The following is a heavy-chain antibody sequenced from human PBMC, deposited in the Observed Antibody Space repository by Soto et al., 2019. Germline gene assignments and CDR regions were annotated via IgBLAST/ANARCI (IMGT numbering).Heavy chain of an antibody. CDR1: GYTFSTSG. Sequence: QVQLVQSGAEVRKPGASVKVSCKASGYTFSTSGMSWLRQAPGQGREWMGWISTYNGDTNDAPKFQDRVTMTSDTSPSTVYMELRSLRSDDTAVYYCARAGAAPYYYYGMDVWGQGTRVTVSS. J-gene: IGHJ6*02. D-gene: IGHD2-15*01. CDR2: ISTYNGDT. V-gene: IGHV1-18*01. CDR3: ARAGAAPYYYYGMDV.